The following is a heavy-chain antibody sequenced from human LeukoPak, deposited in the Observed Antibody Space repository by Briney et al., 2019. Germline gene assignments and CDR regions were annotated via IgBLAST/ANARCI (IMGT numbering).Heavy chain of an antibody. J-gene: IGHJ4*02. CDR3: ASLRWLEGQYYFDY. Sequence: GGSLRLSCAASGFTFSSYSMYWVRQAPGKGLEWVSSISSSSSYIYYADSVKGRFTISRDNAKNSLYLQMNSLRAEDTAVYYCASLRWLEGQYYFDYWGQGTLVTVSS. CDR2: ISSSSSYI. D-gene: IGHD4-23*01. V-gene: IGHV3-21*01. CDR1: GFTFSSYS.